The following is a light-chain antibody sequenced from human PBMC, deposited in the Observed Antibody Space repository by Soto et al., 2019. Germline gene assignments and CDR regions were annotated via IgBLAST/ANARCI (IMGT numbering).Light chain of an antibody. Sequence: EIVLTQSPGTLSLSPGERATLSCRASQSVSSSYLSWYQQKPGQAPRLLIYGESSRATGIPDRFSGSGSGTDFTLTISILEPEDFAVYYCQQYGSSPGYTFGQGNKLEIK. J-gene: IGKJ2*01. V-gene: IGKV3-20*01. CDR2: GES. CDR3: QQYGSSPGYT. CDR1: QSVSSSY.